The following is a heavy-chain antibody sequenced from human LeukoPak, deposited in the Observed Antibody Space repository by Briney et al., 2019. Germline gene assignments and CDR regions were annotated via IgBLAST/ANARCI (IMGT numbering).Heavy chain of an antibody. D-gene: IGHD3-10*01. CDR1: GITFSSYV. V-gene: IGHV3-23*01. Sequence: SGGSLRLSCAASGITFSSYVFAWVRQAPGKGLEWVSSISDSGGHTYYTDSVKGHFTISRDNSNYMVYLQMNSLRAEDTAVYYCAKQTASGNYFDYWGQGILVTVSS. CDR2: ISDSGGHT. CDR3: AKQTASGNYFDY. J-gene: IGHJ4*02.